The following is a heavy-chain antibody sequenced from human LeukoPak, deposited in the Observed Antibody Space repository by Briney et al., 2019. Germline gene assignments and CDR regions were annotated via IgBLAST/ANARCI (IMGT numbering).Heavy chain of an antibody. V-gene: IGHV4-30-4*08. D-gene: IGHD6-19*01. J-gene: IGHJ4*02. CDR2: IYYSGST. Sequence: SQTLSLTCTVSGGSISSGDYYWSWIRQPPGTGLGWIGYIYYSGSTYYNPSLKSRVTISVDTSKNQFSLKLSSVTAADTAVYYCARYSGWYSSVPIDYWGQGTLVTVSS. CDR1: GGSISSGDYY. CDR3: ARYSGWYSSVPIDY.